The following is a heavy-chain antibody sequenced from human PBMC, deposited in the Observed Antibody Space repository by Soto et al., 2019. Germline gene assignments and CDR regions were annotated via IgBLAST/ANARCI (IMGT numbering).Heavy chain of an antibody. CDR1: GASISGTNYY. D-gene: IGHD1-7*01. V-gene: IGHV4-39*07. CDR3: ARVVRTGTTYYYYGMDV. Sequence: SETLSLTCTVSGASISGTNYYWGWIRQPPGKGLDWIGSIHYTENTYYNPSLGSRVTMSVDTSKNQFSLKLSSVTAADTAVYYCARVVRTGTTYYYYGMDVWGQGTTVTVSS. J-gene: IGHJ6*02. CDR2: IHYTENT.